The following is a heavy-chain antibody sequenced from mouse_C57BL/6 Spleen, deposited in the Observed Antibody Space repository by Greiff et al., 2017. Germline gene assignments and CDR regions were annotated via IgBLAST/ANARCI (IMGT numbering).Heavy chain of an antibody. Sequence: EVKVEESGGGLVKPGGSLKLSCAASGFTFSDYGMHWVRQAPEKGLEWVAYISSGSSTIYYADTVKGRFTISRDNAKNTLFLQMTSLRSEDTAMYYCATNWDFDYWGQGTTLTVSS. J-gene: IGHJ2*01. CDR3: ATNWDFDY. CDR2: ISSGSSTI. V-gene: IGHV5-17*01. CDR1: GFTFSDYG. D-gene: IGHD4-1*01.